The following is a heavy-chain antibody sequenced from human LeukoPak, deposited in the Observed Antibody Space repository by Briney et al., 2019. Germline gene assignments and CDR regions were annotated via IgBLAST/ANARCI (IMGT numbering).Heavy chain of an antibody. CDR3: TISAPGKRYFDN. D-gene: IGHD3-10*01. Sequence: GGSLRLSCAASGFTFSNYWMYWVRQAPGKGLVWVSRINTDGSSTSYADSVTGRFTISRDDAKNTLYLQMNSLRTEDTAVYYCTISAPGKRYFDNWGQGTLVTVSS. V-gene: IGHV3-74*03. J-gene: IGHJ4*02. CDR2: INTDGSST. CDR1: GFTFSNYW.